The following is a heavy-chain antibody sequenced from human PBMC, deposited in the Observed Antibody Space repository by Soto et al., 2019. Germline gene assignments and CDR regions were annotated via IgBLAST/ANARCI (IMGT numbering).Heavy chain of an antibody. CDR2: ISSSSSYI. J-gene: IGHJ6*02. CDR3: ASNRYSSSTSYYYYGMDV. V-gene: IGHV3-21*01. Sequence: PGGSLRLSCAASGFTFSSYSMNWVRQAPGKGLEWVSSISSSSSYIYYADSVKGRFTISRDNAKNSLYLQMNSLRAEDTAVYYCASNRYSSSTSYYYYGMDVWGQGTTVTVSS. D-gene: IGHD6-6*01. CDR1: GFTFSSYS.